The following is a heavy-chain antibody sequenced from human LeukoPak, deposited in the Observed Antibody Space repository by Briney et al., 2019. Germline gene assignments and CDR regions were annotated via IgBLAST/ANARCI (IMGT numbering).Heavy chain of an antibody. CDR1: GYTFTGYY. Sequence: GASVKVSCKASGYTFTGYYMHWVRQAPGQGLEWMGWINPNSGGTNYAQKFQGRVTMTRDTSISTAYMELSSLRSDDTAVYYCARDSCSSTSCPIDYRGQGTLVTVSS. CDR3: ARDSCSSTSCPIDY. D-gene: IGHD2-2*01. CDR2: INPNSGGT. J-gene: IGHJ4*02. V-gene: IGHV1-2*02.